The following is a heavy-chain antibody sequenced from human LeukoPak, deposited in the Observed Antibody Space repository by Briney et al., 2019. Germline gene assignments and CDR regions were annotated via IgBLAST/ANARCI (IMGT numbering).Heavy chain of an antibody. V-gene: IGHV4-4*07. Sequence: KPSETLSLTCTVSGGSISSYYWSWIRQPAGKGLESIGHVSTSGSTNYNPSLKSRVTMSVDTSKNQFSLKLSSVTAADTAVYYCARPGYYGSGSYLYFDYWGQGTLVTVSS. CDR1: GGSISSYY. D-gene: IGHD3-10*01. CDR3: ARPGYYGSGSYLYFDY. J-gene: IGHJ4*02. CDR2: VSTSGST.